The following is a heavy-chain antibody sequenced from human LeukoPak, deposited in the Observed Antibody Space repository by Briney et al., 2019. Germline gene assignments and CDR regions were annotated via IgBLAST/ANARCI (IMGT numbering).Heavy chain of an antibody. D-gene: IGHD6-6*01. CDR2: INPNTGGT. CDR3: ARGREEVVHY. V-gene: IGHV1-2*02. J-gene: IGHJ4*02. CDR1: GYTFTAYY. Sequence: ASVTVSYTASGYTFTAYYIHWVRQAPGLGLEWIGWINPNTGGTNYAQKFQGRVTMTRNTSISTAYMELSRLRPDDTAVYYCARGREEVVHYWGQGTLVTVSS.